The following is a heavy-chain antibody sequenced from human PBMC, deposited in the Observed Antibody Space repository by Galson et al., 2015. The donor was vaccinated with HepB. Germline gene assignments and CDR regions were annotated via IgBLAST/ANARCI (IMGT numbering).Heavy chain of an antibody. Sequence: LRLSCAASGFTFSYYTINWVRQAPGKGLEWVSSISGSSTYIYYTDTVWGRFTVSRDNSNDSLYLQMNSLRVEDTAVYYCARDRGRSDYGYYYGMDVWGQGTTVTVSS. CDR3: ARDRGRSDYGYYYGMDV. CDR1: GFTFSYYT. D-gene: IGHD4-17*01. J-gene: IGHJ6*02. CDR2: ISGSSTYI. V-gene: IGHV3-21*01.